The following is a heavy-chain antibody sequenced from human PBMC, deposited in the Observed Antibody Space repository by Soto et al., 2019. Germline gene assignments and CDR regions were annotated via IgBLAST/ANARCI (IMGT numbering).Heavy chain of an antibody. CDR1: GFTFNTYS. J-gene: IGHJ4*01. Sequence: GGSLRVSCSASGFTFNTYSVSWVRQVPGKGLDWVSAITPGSAYTLYADSVKGRFTISRDDSQNTLYLQMNSLRAEDTVIYYCAKTQGFFDYWGHGTLVTVSS. V-gene: IGHV3-23*01. CDR2: ITPGSAYT. CDR3: AKTQGFFDY.